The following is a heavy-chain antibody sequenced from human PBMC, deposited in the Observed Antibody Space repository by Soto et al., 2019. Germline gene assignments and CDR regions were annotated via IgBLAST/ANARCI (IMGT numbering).Heavy chain of an antibody. CDR1: GGTFSSYA. CDR3: AQGYSGYDGYYYYSGMDV. D-gene: IGHD5-12*01. V-gene: IGHV1-69*12. Sequence: QVQLVQSGAEVKKPGSSVKVSCKASGGTFSSYAISWVRQAPGQGLEWMGGIIPIFGTANYAQKFQGRVTITADESTSTADMELSRLRSEDTAVYYCAQGYSGYDGYYYYSGMDVWGQGTTVTVSS. CDR2: IIPIFGTA. J-gene: IGHJ6*02.